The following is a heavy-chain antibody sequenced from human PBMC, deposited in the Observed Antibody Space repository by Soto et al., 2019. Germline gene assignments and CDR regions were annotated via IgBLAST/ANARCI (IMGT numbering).Heavy chain of an antibody. V-gene: IGHV3-74*01. D-gene: IGHD5-12*01. Sequence: EVQLVESGGGLVQPGGSLRLSCAASGFTFSSYWMHWVRQAPGKGLVWVSRINSDGSSTSYADSVKGRFTISRDNAKNTLYLQMNSLRAEDTAVYYCARPYSGYAGHTYYFDYWGQGTLVTVSS. CDR3: ARPYSGYAGHTYYFDY. J-gene: IGHJ4*02. CDR1: GFTFSSYW. CDR2: INSDGSST.